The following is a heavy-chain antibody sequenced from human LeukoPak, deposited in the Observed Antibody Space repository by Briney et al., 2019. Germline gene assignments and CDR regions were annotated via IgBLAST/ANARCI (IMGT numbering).Heavy chain of an antibody. Sequence: GGSLRLSCTASGFTFGDYAMSWFRQAPGKGLEWVGFIRSKAYGGTTEYAASVKGRFTISRDDSKSIAYLQMNSLKTEDTAVYYCTSSYYDFWSGYSSDYWGQGTLVTVSS. V-gene: IGHV3-49*03. CDR1: GFTFGDYA. CDR2: IRSKAYGGTT. J-gene: IGHJ4*02. CDR3: TSSYYDFWSGYSSDY. D-gene: IGHD3-3*01.